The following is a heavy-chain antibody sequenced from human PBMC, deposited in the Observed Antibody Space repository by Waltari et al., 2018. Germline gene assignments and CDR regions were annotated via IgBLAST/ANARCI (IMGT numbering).Heavy chain of an antibody. Sequence: QLRLRESGPGLVMPSETLSLTCAVSGASVASSSHYWGWIRQSPERGLEWIGPRYFTGATHDKPPLQSRVTISAGTSRDDFALKVNSVTAAETAVYYCARTASHTKIAFDSWGQGTQVTVSA. CDR2: RYFTGAT. D-gene: IGHD2-21*01. J-gene: IGHJ4*02. V-gene: IGHV4-39*02. CDR3: ARTASHTKIAFDS. CDR1: GASVASSSHY.